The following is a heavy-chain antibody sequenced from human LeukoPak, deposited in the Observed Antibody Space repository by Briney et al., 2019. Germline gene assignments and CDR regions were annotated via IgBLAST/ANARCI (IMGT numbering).Heavy chain of an antibody. CDR3: ARVFSGWYGNYMDV. V-gene: IGHV3-7*01. D-gene: IGHD6-19*01. J-gene: IGHJ6*03. CDR2: INQDGSKK. CDR1: GFTFSTYW. Sequence: PGGSLRLSCEASGFTFSTYWMIWVRQAPGKGLEWVANINQDGSKKYYVDSIKGRFTISRDNAKNSSYLQMISLRAEDTALYYCARVFSGWYGNYMDVWGKGTTVTVSS.